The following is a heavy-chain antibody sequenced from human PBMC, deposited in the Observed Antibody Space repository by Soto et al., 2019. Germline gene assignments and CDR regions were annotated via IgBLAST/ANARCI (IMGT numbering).Heavy chain of an antibody. Sequence: ASVKVSCKASGYTCTSYYMHWVRQAPGQGLEWMGIINPSCGSTSYAQKFQGRVTMTRDTSTSTVYMELSSLRSEDKAVYYCARDLSTFLKITNDYWGQGTLVTVSS. CDR2: INPSCGST. V-gene: IGHV1-46*01. CDR3: ARDLSTFLKITNDY. D-gene: IGHD3-16*01. CDR1: GYTCTSYY. J-gene: IGHJ4*02.